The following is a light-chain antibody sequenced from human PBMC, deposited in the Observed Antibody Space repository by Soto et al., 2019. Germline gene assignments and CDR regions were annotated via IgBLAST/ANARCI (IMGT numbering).Light chain of an antibody. J-gene: IGKJ3*01. CDR3: QQLDRYPIFT. Sequence: DIQLTQSPSLLSASVGDGVTITWRASQGISTYLAWYQQKPGKAPKLLIYAASTLQSGVPSRFSGSGSGTEFTLTISSLQPEDFATYYCQQLDRYPIFTFGPGTKVDIK. CDR1: QGISTY. CDR2: AAS. V-gene: IGKV1-9*01.